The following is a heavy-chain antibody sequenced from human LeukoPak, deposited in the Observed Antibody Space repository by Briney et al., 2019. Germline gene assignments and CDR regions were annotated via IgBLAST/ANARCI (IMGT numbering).Heavy chain of an antibody. CDR1: GYTFSSYY. CDR2: INLSGGGT. Sequence: ASVKVSCKASGYTFSSYYMHWVRQAPGQGPEWMGIINLSGGGTSYPQKFQGRVTMTRDTSASTVYMEMSSLRFEDTAVYYCAGSSVERLQLARSDYWGQGTLVTVSS. J-gene: IGHJ4*02. CDR3: AGSSVERLQLARSDY. V-gene: IGHV1-46*01. D-gene: IGHD6-13*01.